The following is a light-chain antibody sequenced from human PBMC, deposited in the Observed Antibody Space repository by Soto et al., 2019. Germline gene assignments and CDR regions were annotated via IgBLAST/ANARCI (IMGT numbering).Light chain of an antibody. J-gene: IGLJ2*01. CDR2: RNN. CDR3: AAWDDSLSVL. V-gene: IGLV1-47*01. CDR1: SSNIGSNY. Sequence: QPVLTQPPSASGTPGQRVTISCSGSSSNIGSNYVYWYQQLPGTAPKLLIYRNNQRPSGVPDRFSGSKSGTSASLAISGLRSEDEADYYCAAWDDSLSVLFGGGTEVTVL.